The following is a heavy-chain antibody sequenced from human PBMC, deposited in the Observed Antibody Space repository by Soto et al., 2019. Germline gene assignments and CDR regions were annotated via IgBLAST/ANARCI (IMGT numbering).Heavy chain of an antibody. D-gene: IGHD5-12*01. CDR3: ARAYSGYDFNYYYYGMDV. Sequence: ASVKVSCKASGYTFTSYCISWVLEAPGQGLEWMGWISAYNGNTNYAQKLQGRVTMTTDTSTSTAYMELRSLRSDDTAVYYCARAYSGYDFNYYYYGMDVWGQGTTVTVSS. J-gene: IGHJ6*02. CDR1: GYTFTSYC. V-gene: IGHV1-18*04. CDR2: ISAYNGNT.